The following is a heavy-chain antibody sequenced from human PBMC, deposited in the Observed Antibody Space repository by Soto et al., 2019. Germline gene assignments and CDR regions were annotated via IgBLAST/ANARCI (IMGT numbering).Heavy chain of an antibody. CDR2: SRDKAQGYST. CDR3: VRAMYYNDRSGYTRCFDY. CDR1: GFSLSDHY. D-gene: IGHD3-22*01. J-gene: IGHJ4*02. Sequence: EVQLVESGGGLVQPGGSLRLSCAASGFSLSDHYIDWVRQAPGKGLEWVGRSRDKAQGYSTEYAASVKGRFTTSRDDSNNSVLLQMNSLKTEDTAVYYCVRAMYYNDRSGYTRCFDYWGQGTLVTVSS. V-gene: IGHV3-72*01.